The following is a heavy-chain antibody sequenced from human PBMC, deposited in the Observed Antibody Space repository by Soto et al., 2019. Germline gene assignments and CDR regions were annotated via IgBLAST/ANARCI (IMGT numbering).Heavy chain of an antibody. D-gene: IGHD3-3*01. J-gene: IGHJ4*02. V-gene: IGHV4-59*08. CDR2: IYYSGST. Sequence: QVQLQESGPGLVKPSETLSLTCSVSGGSIGSYYWSWIRQPPGKGLEWIGYIYYSGSTNYNPSLKGRVTMSVDTAETPVSLRLSSVTAADTAVYYCARGGWRQIDYWGQGTLVTVSS. CDR3: ARGGWRQIDY. CDR1: GGSIGSYY.